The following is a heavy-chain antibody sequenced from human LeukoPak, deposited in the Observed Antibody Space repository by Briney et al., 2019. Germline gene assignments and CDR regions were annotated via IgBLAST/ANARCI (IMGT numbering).Heavy chain of an antibody. CDR3: ARNYFDY. CDR1: GFNFSTYW. J-gene: IGHJ4*02. Sequence: KSGGSLRLSCTASGFNFSTYWMTWVRQPPGKGLEWIGSINYSGTTYYNPSLKSRVTISIDTSKNQFSLKLSSVTAADTAVYYCARNYFDYWGQGTLVTVSS. CDR2: INYSGTT. V-gene: IGHV4-39*07.